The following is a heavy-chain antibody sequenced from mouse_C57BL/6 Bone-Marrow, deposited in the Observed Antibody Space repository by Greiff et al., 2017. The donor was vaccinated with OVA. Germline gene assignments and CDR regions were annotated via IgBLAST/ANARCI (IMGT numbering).Heavy chain of an antibody. D-gene: IGHD2-1*01. CDR2: IYPGDGDT. J-gene: IGHJ2*01. CDR1: GYAFSSYW. CDR3: ARSYGNYLYYFDY. Sequence: VQLQQSGAELVKPGASVKISCKASGYAFSSYWMNWVKQRPGKGLEWIGQIYPGDGDTNYNGKFKGKATLTADKSSSTAYMQLSSLTSEDSAVYFGARSYGNYLYYFDYWGQGTTLTVSS. V-gene: IGHV1-80*01.